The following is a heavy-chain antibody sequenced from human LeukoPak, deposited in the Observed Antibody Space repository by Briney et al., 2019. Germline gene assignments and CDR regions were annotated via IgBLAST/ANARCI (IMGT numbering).Heavy chain of an antibody. CDR1: GFTFSSYS. V-gene: IGHV3-21*01. D-gene: IGHD6-13*01. CDR3: ARDSAGSSSDFDY. CDR2: ISSSSSYI. J-gene: IGHJ4*02. Sequence: PGGSLRLSCAASGFTFSSYSMNWVRQAPGKGLEWVSSISSSSSYIYYADSVKGRFTISRDNAKNSLYLQMNSLRADDTAVYYCARDSAGSSSDFDYWGQGTLVPVSS.